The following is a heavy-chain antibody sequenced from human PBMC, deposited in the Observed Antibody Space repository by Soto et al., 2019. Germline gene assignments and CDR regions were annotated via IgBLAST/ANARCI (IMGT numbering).Heavy chain of an antibody. CDR3: ARADTTTVTTSRGYYYYGMYV. CDR1: VFTFSSYS. J-gene: IGHJ6*02. CDR2: ISDDXSNK. Sequence: GGSLSLSCAASVFTFSSYSMHWVRQAPGKCLERVAVISDDXSNKYYSDSVKGRFTILRDSXKNTLYLQMNSLRAEDTAVYYCARADTTTVTTSRGYYYYGMYVGGQGSTVTVSS. V-gene: IGHV3-30-3*01. D-gene: IGHD4-17*01.